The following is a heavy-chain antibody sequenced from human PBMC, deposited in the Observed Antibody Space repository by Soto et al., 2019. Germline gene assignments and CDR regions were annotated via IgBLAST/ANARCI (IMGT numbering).Heavy chain of an antibody. CDR3: ARWHYYDSSGYSYYFDY. V-gene: IGHV1-69*01. Sequence: QVQLVQSGAEVKKPGSSVKVSCKASGGAFSSYAISWVRQAPGQGLEWMGGIIPIFGTANYAQKFQGRVTITADESTSTAYMELSSLGSEDTAVYYCARWHYYDSSGYSYYFDYWCQGTLVTVSS. J-gene: IGHJ4*02. CDR1: GGAFSSYA. D-gene: IGHD3-22*01. CDR2: IIPIFGTA.